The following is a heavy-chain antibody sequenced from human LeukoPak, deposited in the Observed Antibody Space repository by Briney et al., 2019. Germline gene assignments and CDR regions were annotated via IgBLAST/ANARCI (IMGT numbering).Heavy chain of an antibody. D-gene: IGHD3-22*01. V-gene: IGHV3-53*01. CDR2: IYSGGST. J-gene: IGHJ4*02. CDR3: ARVAPRWPRWLFSYFDY. CDR1: GFTFSSYG. Sequence: PGGSLRLSCAASGFTFSSYGMHWVRQAPGKGLEWVSVIYSGGSTYYADSVKGRFTISRDNSKNTLYLQMNSLRAEDTAVYYCARVAPRWPRWLFSYFDYWGQGTLVTVSS.